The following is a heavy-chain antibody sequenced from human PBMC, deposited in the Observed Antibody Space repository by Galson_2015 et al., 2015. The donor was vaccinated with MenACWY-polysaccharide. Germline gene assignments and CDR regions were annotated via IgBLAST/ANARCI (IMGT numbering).Heavy chain of an antibody. D-gene: IGHD3-16*01. J-gene: IGHJ2*01. CDR2: IKQDGSEK. CDR3: ARDPMDSCAYTRGSVFDL. V-gene: IGHV3-7*01. Sequence: SLRLSCAASGFTFSSFWMSWVRQAPGKGLEWVAIIKQDGSEKYYVDSVKGRFSISRDNAKNSLYLQMNSLRSEDTAVYYCARDPMDSCAYTRGSVFDLWGRATLVTVSS. CDR1: GFTFSSFW.